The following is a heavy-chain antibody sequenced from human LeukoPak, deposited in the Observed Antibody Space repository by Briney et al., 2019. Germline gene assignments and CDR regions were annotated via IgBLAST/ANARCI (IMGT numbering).Heavy chain of an antibody. V-gene: IGHV3-53*01. CDR2: IYSGGST. D-gene: IGHD6-13*01. CDR3: APQQLPYYYGMDV. Sequence: GGSLRLSCEASGFTVSSNDMSWVRQAPGKGLEWVSAIYSGGSTYYADSVKGRFTISRDNSKNTLYLQMNSLRAEDTAVYYCAPQQLPYYYGMDVWGQGTTVTVSS. CDR1: GFTVSSND. J-gene: IGHJ6*02.